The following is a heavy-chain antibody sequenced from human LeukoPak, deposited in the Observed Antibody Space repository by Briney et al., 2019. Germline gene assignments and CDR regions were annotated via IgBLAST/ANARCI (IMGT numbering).Heavy chain of an antibody. D-gene: IGHD3-9*01. CDR3: AKDPRYGILTGYQDY. CDR2: ISGSGGST. Sequence: PGGSLRLSCAASGFTFSSYSMNWVRQAPGKGLEWVSAISGSGGSTYYADSVKGRFTISRDNSKNTLYLQMNSLRAEDTAVYYCAKDPRYGILTGYQDYWGQGTLVTVSS. V-gene: IGHV3-23*01. CDR1: GFTFSSYS. J-gene: IGHJ4*02.